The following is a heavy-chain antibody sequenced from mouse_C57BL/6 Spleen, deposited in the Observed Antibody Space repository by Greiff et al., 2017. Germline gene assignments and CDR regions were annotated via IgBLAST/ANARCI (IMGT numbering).Heavy chain of an antibody. Sequence: VQLQQSGTVLARPGASVKMSCKTSGYTFTSYWMHWVKQRPGQGLEWIGAIYPGNSDTSYNQKFKGKAKLTAVTSASTAYMELSSLTNEDSAVYYGTPQGSGSGLYAMDYWGQGTSVTVSS. CDR3: TPQGSGSGLYAMDY. J-gene: IGHJ4*01. CDR2: IYPGNSDT. CDR1: GYTFTSYW. V-gene: IGHV1-5*01. D-gene: IGHD1-3*01.